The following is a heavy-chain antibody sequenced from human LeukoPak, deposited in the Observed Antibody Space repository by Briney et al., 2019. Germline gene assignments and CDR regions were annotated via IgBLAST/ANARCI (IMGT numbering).Heavy chain of an antibody. Sequence: GGSLRLSCAASGFTFSSYSMNWVRQAPGKGLEWVSSISSSSSNIYYADSVKGRFTISRDNAKNSLYLQMNSLRVEDTAVYYCARAMVRETLDYWGQGTLVTVSS. CDR3: ARAMVRETLDY. J-gene: IGHJ4*02. CDR2: ISSSSSNI. D-gene: IGHD3-10*01. CDR1: GFTFSSYS. V-gene: IGHV3-21*01.